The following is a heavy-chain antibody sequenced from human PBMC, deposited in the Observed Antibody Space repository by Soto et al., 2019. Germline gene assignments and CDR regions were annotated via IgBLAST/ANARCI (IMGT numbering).Heavy chain of an antibody. Sequence: QATLKESGPVLVKPTEPLTLTCTVSGISLSTGRMGVSWIRQPPGKALEWLGHVFPNDEKSYITSVKSRLTISPDTSKSQVVLTLTNVDPEDTATYYCARIARCVYNPQLDYWGQGTLVTVS. CDR2: VFPNDEK. CDR1: GISLSTGRMG. J-gene: IGHJ4*02. V-gene: IGHV2-26*01. CDR3: ARIARCVYNPQLDY. D-gene: IGHD3-10*01.